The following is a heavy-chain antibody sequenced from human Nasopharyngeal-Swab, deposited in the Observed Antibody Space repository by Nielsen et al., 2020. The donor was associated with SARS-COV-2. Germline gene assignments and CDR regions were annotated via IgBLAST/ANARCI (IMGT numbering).Heavy chain of an antibody. Sequence: SETLSLTCAVSGGSISSSNWWSWVRQPPGKGLEWIGEIYHSGSTNYNPSLKSRVTISVDKSKNQFSLKLSSVTAADTAVYYCARAQGSYYYDSSGYYYYYYYGMDVWGQGTTVTVSS. CDR3: ARAQGSYYYDSSGYYYYYYYGMDV. CDR1: GGSISSSNW. J-gene: IGHJ6*02. CDR2: IYHSGST. V-gene: IGHV4-4*02. D-gene: IGHD3-22*01.